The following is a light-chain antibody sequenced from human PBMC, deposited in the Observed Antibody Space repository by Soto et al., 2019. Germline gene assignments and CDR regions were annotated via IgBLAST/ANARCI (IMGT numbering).Light chain of an antibody. Sequence: EKVVTQSPATLSVSPGEGATLSCRASQSVRSDLAWFQQRPGQAPRLLIYGASTRATGIPSMFSGSGSGTEFTLTISSLQSEDFAVYYCQQYNTWPFTFGQGTKLEIK. CDR1: QSVRSD. V-gene: IGKV3-15*01. CDR3: QQYNTWPFT. J-gene: IGKJ2*01. CDR2: GAS.